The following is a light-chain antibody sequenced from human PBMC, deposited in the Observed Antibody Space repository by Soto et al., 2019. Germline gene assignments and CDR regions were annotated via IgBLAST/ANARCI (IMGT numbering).Light chain of an antibody. CDR2: SNN. CDR1: TSNIGTNS. V-gene: IGLV1-44*01. J-gene: IGLJ3*02. CDR3: AVWDDSLNGLWV. Sequence: QPVLTQPPSASGTPGQKVTIVCSGRTSNIGTNSVNWYQQLPGRAPKLLIYSNNQRPSGVPDRFSGSKSGTSASLAISGLQSEDEADYYCAVWDDSLNGLWVFGGGTQLTVL.